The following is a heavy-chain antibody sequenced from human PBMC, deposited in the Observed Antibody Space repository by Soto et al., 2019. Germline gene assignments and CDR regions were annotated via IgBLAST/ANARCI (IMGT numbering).Heavy chain of an antibody. J-gene: IGHJ5*02. D-gene: IGHD1-1*01. CDR2: IYWDDDK. V-gene: IGHV2-5*02. CDR1: GFSLTTSGVG. Sequence: QITLKESGPTLVEPTQTLTLTCTFSGFSLTTSGVGVGWIRQPPGKALEWLVVIYWDDDKRYSPSLKNRLTITKDTSRNQVVLTMTNMAPVDTGTYYCAHRKPHSIDWNGGWFGPWGQGTLVTVSS. CDR3: AHRKPHSIDWNGGWFGP.